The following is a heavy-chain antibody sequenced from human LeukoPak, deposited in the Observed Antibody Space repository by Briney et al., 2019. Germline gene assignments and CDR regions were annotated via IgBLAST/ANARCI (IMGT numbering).Heavy chain of an antibody. V-gene: IGHV3-7*05. J-gene: IGHJ4*02. CDR3: AEGGGAFVY. CDR2: IKEDGSEK. Sequence: GGSLRLSCGASGFIFSTYSMTWVRQAPGKGLEWVANIKEDGSEKYYVDSLRGRFTISRDNAKNSLYLQMNSLRAEDTAVYYCAEGGGAFVYWGQGTLVTVSS. CDR1: GFIFSTYS. D-gene: IGHD4/OR15-4a*01.